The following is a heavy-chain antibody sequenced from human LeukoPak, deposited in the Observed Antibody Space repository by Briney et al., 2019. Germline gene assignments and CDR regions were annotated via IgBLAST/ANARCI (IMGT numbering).Heavy chain of an antibody. V-gene: IGHV4-34*01. J-gene: IGHJ4*02. D-gene: IGHD3-22*01. CDR1: GESFSGYY. Sequence: PSETLSLTCAVYGESFSGYYWTWIHQPPGKGLEWIGEINHSGRTNYNPSLKSRLTISVDTSRNQFSLTLTSVTAADTAVYFCARGPPYYYDGGGYYYFDYWGQGTLVTVSS. CDR3: ARGPPYYYDGGGYYYFDY. CDR2: INHSGRT.